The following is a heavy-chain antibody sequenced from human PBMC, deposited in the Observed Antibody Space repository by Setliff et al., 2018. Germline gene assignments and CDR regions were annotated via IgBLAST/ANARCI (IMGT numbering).Heavy chain of an antibody. V-gene: IGHV4-59*08. CDR2: IYSSGSI. CDR3: ARAPDSGTYYNLYPYYNDV. D-gene: IGHD1-26*01. CDR1: GGSISGYY. Sequence: ASETLSLTCNVSGGSISGYYWSWIRQPPGKGLEWIGNIYSSGSIKYNPSLRSRVTISVDTVKNQFSLRLSSLTAADTAVYYCARAPDSGTYYNLYPYYNDVWGKVTTVTVSS. J-gene: IGHJ6*03.